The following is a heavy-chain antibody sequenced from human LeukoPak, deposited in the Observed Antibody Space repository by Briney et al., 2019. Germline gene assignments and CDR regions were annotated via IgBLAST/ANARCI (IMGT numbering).Heavy chain of an antibody. CDR2: INNSGGNT. Sequence: GGSLRLSCAAAGFTFTDYGMSWVRQAPGKGLEWVSTINNSGGNTHYADSVKGQFTISRDNSKHTLYLQMNSLTDEDTAIYYCAKDAGASSAFFDLWGQGTLVTVSS. J-gene: IGHJ4*02. V-gene: IGHV3-23*01. CDR1: GFTFTDYG. CDR3: AKDAGASSAFFDL. D-gene: IGHD2-8*02.